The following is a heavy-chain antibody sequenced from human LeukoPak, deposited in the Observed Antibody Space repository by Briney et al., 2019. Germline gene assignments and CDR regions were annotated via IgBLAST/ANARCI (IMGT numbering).Heavy chain of an antibody. V-gene: IGHV4-30-4*02. CDR1: GGSISSGDYY. CDR2: IYYSGST. D-gene: IGHD4-17*01. Sequence: SETLSLTCTVSGGSISSGDYYWSWIRQPPGKGLEWIGYIYYSGSTYYNPSLKSRVTISVDTSKNDFSLKLSSVTAADTAVYYCAREASRSTVTTYGFFDHWGQGTLVTVSS. CDR3: AREASRSTVTTYGFFDH. J-gene: IGHJ4*02.